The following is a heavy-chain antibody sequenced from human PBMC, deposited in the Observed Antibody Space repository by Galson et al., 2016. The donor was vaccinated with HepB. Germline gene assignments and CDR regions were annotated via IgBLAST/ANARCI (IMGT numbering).Heavy chain of an antibody. Sequence: SLRLSCAGSGYTFSGYGMHWVRQAPGKGLEWVAADSMDGRRKFYADSVKGRFTISRDNSNNMLLLQMSSLRVDDTAVYYCAKRHEYCPPVGCSVDSWGQGTLVSVSS. V-gene: IGHV3-30*18. CDR3: AKRHEYCPPVGCSVDS. CDR2: DSMDGRRK. J-gene: IGHJ4*02. CDR1: GYTFSGYG. D-gene: IGHD2/OR15-2a*01.